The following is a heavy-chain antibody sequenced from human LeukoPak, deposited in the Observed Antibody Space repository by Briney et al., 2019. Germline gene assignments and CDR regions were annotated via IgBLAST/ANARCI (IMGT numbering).Heavy chain of an antibody. V-gene: IGHV3-23*01. J-gene: IGHJ4*02. CDR1: GFTFSSYA. Sequence: PGGSLRLSCAASGFTFSSYAMSWVRQAPGKGLEWVSAISGSGGSTDYADSVKGRFTISRDNSKNTLYLQMNSLRAEDTAVSYCAKVGIVVVVADDYFDYWGQGTLVTVSS. CDR3: AKVGIVVVVADDYFDY. D-gene: IGHD2-15*01. CDR2: ISGSGGST.